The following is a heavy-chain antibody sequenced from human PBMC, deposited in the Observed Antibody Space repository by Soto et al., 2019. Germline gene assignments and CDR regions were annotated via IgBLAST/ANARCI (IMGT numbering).Heavy chain of an antibody. Sequence: QVQLVQSGTEVKKPGSSVKVSCKASGGTFRNYPINWVRQAPGQGLEWMGSIFPLTDIPDYAQNFQTRLTISPDKSTSTAYLELSILTSDDTAMYFCARGPLVVLNYFESWGQGTLVTVSS. CDR1: GGTFRNYP. V-gene: IGHV1-69*02. CDR2: IFPLTDIP. CDR3: ARGPLVVLNYFES. J-gene: IGHJ4*02.